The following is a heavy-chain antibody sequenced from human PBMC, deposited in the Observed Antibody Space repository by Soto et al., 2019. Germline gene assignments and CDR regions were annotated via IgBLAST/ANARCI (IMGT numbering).Heavy chain of an antibody. CDR3: AKERSSGWSLDY. CDR2: ISGIGDST. V-gene: IGHV3-23*01. Sequence: GGSLRLSCAASGFTFSSYAMNWVRQAPWMVLELFLVISGIGDSTYYADSVKCRFTVSSDNSKNTLYLQMNSLRAEDTAVFYCAKERSSGWSLDYWGQGTLVTVSS. D-gene: IGHD6-19*01. J-gene: IGHJ4*02. CDR1: GFTFSSYA.